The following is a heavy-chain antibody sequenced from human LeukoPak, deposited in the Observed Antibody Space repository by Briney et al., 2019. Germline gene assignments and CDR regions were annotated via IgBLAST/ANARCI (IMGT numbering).Heavy chain of an antibody. CDR2: IYYSGST. CDR1: GGSISSYY. Sequence: PSETLSLTCTVSGGSISSYYWSWIRQPPGKGLEWIGYIYYSGSTNYNPSLKSRVTISVDTSRTQFSLKLSSVTAADTAVYYCARSGYSYGADAFDTWGQGTMVTVSS. V-gene: IGHV4-59*01. CDR3: ARSGYSYGADAFDT. J-gene: IGHJ3*02. D-gene: IGHD5-18*01.